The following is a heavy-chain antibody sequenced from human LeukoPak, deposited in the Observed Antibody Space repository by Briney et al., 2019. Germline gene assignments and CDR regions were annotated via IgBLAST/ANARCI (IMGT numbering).Heavy chain of an antibody. J-gene: IGHJ4*02. CDR3: ARSCDSSGYYCPSGY. D-gene: IGHD3-22*01. Sequence: ASVKVSCKASGYTFTSYYMHWVRQAPGQGLEWMGIINPSGGSTSYAQKFQGRVTMTRDMSTSTAYMELRSLRSDDTAVYYCARSCDSSGYYCPSGYWGQGTLVTVSS. CDR1: GYTFTSYY. V-gene: IGHV1-46*01. CDR2: INPSGGST.